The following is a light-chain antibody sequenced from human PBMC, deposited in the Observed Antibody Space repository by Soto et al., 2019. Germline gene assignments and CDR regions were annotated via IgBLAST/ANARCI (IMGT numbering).Light chain of an antibody. J-gene: IGKJ1*01. CDR1: QSISSW. V-gene: IGKV1-5*01. CDR2: DAS. Sequence: DIQMTQTPSTLSASVVDIVTITCRSSQSISSWLAWYQQKPGKAPKLLIYDASSLESGVPSRFSGSGSGTEFTLTISSLQPDDFATYYCQQYNSYSWTFGQGTKVDIK. CDR3: QQYNSYSWT.